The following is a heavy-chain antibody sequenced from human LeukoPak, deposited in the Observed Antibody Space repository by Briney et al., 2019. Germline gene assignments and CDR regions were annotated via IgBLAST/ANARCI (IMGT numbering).Heavy chain of an antibody. D-gene: IGHD3-10*01. CDR1: GYTFTSYG. Sequence: ASVKVSCKASGYTFTSYGISWVRQAPGQGLEWMGWISAYNGNTNYAQKLQGRVTMTTDTSTSTAYMELRSLRSDETAVYYCARDRDYYGSGNSRFDYWGQGTLVTVSS. J-gene: IGHJ4*02. CDR3: ARDRDYYGSGNSRFDY. V-gene: IGHV1-18*01. CDR2: ISAYNGNT.